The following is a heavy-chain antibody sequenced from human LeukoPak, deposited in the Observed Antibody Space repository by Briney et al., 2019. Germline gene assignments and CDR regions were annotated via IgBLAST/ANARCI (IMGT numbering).Heavy chain of an antibody. V-gene: IGHV3-23*01. CDR2: ISGSGGST. J-gene: IGHJ4*02. D-gene: IGHD3-9*01. Sequence: GGSLRLSCAASGFTFSSYAMSWVRQAPGKGLEWVSAISGSGGSTYYADSVKGRFTISRDNSKNTLYLQMNSLRSEDTAVYYCARVLVLTGYHLPGYYFDYWGQGTLVTVSS. CDR3: ARVLVLTGYHLPGYYFDY. CDR1: GFTFSSYA.